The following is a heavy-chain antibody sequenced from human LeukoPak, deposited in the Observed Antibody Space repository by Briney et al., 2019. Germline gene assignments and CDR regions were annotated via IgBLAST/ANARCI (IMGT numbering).Heavy chain of an antibody. CDR2: VSYDGTNK. D-gene: IGHD6-19*01. V-gene: IGHV3-30-3*01. J-gene: IGHJ3*02. Sequence: GGSLRLSCAASGFTFSSHAMHWVRQAPGKGLEWVALVSYDGTNKYYADSVMGRFTVSRDNPKNTLYLQMNSLTTEDTAVYYCARVPAINSGWYLVGLHDAFDIWGQGTMVTVSS. CDR1: GFTFSSHA. CDR3: ARVPAINSGWYLVGLHDAFDI.